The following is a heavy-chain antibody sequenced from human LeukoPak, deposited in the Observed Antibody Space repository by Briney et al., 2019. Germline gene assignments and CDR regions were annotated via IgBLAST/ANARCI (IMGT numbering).Heavy chain of an antibody. D-gene: IGHD3-10*01. Sequence: SETLSLTCIVSGGSIRSYYWSWIRQPPGKGLEWIGYFYHTGNTDYNPSLKSRVTISVDTSNNQFSLKLNSVTAADTAVYYCARGGQAFDIWGQGTVVTVSS. CDR2: FYHTGNT. CDR3: ARGGQAFDI. CDR1: GGSIRSYY. V-gene: IGHV4-59*01. J-gene: IGHJ3*02.